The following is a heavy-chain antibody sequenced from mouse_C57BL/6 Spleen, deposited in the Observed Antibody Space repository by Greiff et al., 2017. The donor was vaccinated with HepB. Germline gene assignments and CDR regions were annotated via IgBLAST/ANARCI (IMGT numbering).Heavy chain of an antibody. Sequence: EVQVVESGGDLVKPGGSLKLSCAASGFTFSSYGMSWVRQTPDKRLEWVATISSGGSYTYYPDSVKGRFTISRDNAKNTLYLQMSSLKSEDTAMYYCARPLLENYFDYWGQGTTLTVSS. CDR1: GFTFSSYG. CDR2: ISSGGSYT. J-gene: IGHJ2*01. D-gene: IGHD2-1*01. CDR3: ARPLLENYFDY. V-gene: IGHV5-6*01.